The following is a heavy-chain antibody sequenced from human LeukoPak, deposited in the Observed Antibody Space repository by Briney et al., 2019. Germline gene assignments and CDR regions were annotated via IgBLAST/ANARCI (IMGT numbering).Heavy chain of an antibody. CDR1: GFTFSSYA. V-gene: IGHV3-30-3*01. CDR3: ARDLREPDY. Sequence: GRSLRLSCAASGFTFSSYAMHWVRQAPGKGLEWVAVISYDGSNKYYADSVKGRFTISRDNSKNSLYLQMNSLRAEDTAVYYCARDLREPDYWGQGTLVTVSS. CDR2: ISYDGSNK. D-gene: IGHD1-14*01. J-gene: IGHJ4*02.